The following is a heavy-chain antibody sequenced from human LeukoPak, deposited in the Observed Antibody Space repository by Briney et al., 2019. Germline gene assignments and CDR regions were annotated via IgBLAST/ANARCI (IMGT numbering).Heavy chain of an antibody. CDR1: GVSTTNGIYY. D-gene: IGHD6-19*01. CDR3: ARHAEYNSGWHFYLDH. Sequence: SETLSLTCTVSGVSTTNGIYYWAWIRQPPGKGLEWIGSVHNVGSTYYNLSLRGRVTVSIDTSKNQFSLRLNSVTAADTAVYYCARHAEYNSGWHFYLDHWGQGILVTVSS. CDR2: VHNVGST. J-gene: IGHJ4*02. V-gene: IGHV4-39*01.